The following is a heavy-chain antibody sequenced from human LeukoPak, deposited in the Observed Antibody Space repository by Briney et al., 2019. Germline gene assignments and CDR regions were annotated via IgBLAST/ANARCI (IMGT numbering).Heavy chain of an antibody. J-gene: IGHJ6*02. CDR2: ISSSSSYI. CDR1: GFTFSSYS. V-gene: IGHV3-21*01. Sequence: GGSLRLSCAASGFTFSSYSMNWVRQAPGKGLEWVSSISSSSSYIYYADSVKGRFTISGDNAKNSLYLQMNSLRAEDTAVYYCARTYCSGGSCYSAPYYYYGMDVWGQGTTVTVSS. D-gene: IGHD2-15*01. CDR3: ARTYCSGGSCYSAPYYYYGMDV.